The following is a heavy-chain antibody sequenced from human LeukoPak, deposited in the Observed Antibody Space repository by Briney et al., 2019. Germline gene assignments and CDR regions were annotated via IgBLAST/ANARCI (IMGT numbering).Heavy chain of an antibody. CDR2: IYGDGST. CDR1: GFSVSNNY. D-gene: IGHD5-18*01. J-gene: IGHJ4*02. V-gene: IGHV3-53*01. CDR3: ANQWIQLWCFDY. Sequence: GGSLRLSCVVSGFSVSNNYVSWVRQAPGKGLEWVSNIYGDGSTNYADSVKGRFTISRDNSKNTLYLQMNSLRAEDTAVYYCANQWIQLWCFDYWGQGTLVTVSS.